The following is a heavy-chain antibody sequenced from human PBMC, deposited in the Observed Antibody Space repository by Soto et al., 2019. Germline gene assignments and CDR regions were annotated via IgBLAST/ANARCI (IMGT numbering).Heavy chain of an antibody. Sequence: GGPLRIGCTSSGFIFHNYTMHWFRQAPGKGLEYVSTIDKDGIRTYYADSVKGRFTISRDNPKSTLYLEMRNLRLEDTAVYYCVKYSKPVGWGQGALVTVSS. J-gene: IGHJ4*02. CDR1: GFIFHNYT. D-gene: IGHD1-26*01. V-gene: IGHV3-64D*06. CDR3: VKYSKPVG. CDR2: IDKDGIRT.